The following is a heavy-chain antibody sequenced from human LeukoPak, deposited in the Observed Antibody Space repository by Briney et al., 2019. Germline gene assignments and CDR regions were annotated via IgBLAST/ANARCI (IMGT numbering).Heavy chain of an antibody. V-gene: IGHV3-23*01. CDR2: ISGSGGST. CDR1: GLTFSSYV. J-gene: IGHJ4*02. Sequence: GSLRLSCTASGLTFSSYVMSWVRQAPGKGLEWVSTISGSGGSTFYADSVRGRFTISRDNSRSTLYLQMNSLRAEDTATYYCSPPRGDSSGYYYVYWGQGTLVTVSS. D-gene: IGHD3-22*01. CDR3: SPPRGDSSGYYYVY.